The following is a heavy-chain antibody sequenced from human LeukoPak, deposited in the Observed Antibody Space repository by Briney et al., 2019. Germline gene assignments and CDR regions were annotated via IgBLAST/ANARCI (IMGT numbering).Heavy chain of an antibody. D-gene: IGHD5-18*01. Sequence: GGSLRLSCAASGFTVNIHYMSWVRQAPGKGLEWVSVIYGAGSTYYADSLKGRFSISRDNSGSTLWLQMNSLRVDDTAVYYCARGRYSYGYDLDHWGQGTLVTVS. CDR1: GFTVNIHY. V-gene: IGHV3-66*01. CDR2: IYGAGST. J-gene: IGHJ4*02. CDR3: ARGRYSYGYDLDH.